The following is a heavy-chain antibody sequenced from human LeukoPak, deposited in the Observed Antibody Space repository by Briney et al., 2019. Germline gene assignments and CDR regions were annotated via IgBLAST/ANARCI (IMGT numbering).Heavy chain of an antibody. CDR3: AKDVGDHSFDI. Sequence: GGSLRLSCAASGFTSSSYAMSWVRQAPVKGLEWVSAISHSGDTRYYADSVKGRFTISRDNSQNTLYLQMNSLRAEDTAIYYCAKDVGDHSFDIWGQGTMVTVSS. D-gene: IGHD2-15*01. V-gene: IGHV3-23*01. CDR1: GFTSSSYA. J-gene: IGHJ3*02. CDR2: ISHSGDTR.